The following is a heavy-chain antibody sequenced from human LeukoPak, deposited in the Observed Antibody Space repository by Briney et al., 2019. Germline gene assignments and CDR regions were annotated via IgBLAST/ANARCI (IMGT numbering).Heavy chain of an antibody. CDR2: ISGSGGST. V-gene: IGHV3-23*01. J-gene: IGHJ4*02. D-gene: IGHD4-17*01. CDR3: AKDRGDGDYYFDY. Sequence: PGGSLRLSXAASGFTFSSYAMSWVRQAPGKGLEWVSAISGSGGSTYYADSVKGRFTISRDNSKNTLYLQMNSLRAEDTAVYYCAKDRGDGDYYFDYWGQGTLVTVSS. CDR1: GFTFSSYA.